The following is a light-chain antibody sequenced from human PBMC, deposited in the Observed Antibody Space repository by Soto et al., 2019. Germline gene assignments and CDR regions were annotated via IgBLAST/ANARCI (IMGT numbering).Light chain of an antibody. J-gene: IGLJ2*01. CDR3: SSYTSSISRV. CDR1: SSVVGGYNY. CDR2: DVS. Sequence: QSVLAQPASVSGSPGQSITISCTGTSSVVGGYNYVSWYQQHPGKAPKLMIHDVSNRPSGVSNRFSGSKSGNTASLPISGLKAEVEADYYCSSYTSSISRVFGGGTKVTVL. V-gene: IGLV2-14*01.